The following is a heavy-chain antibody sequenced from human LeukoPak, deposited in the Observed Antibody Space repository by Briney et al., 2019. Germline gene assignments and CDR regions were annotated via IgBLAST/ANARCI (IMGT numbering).Heavy chain of an antibody. Sequence: SETLSLTCTVSGGSISSYYWSWIRQPPGKGLEWIGEINHSGSTNYNPSLKSRVTISVDMSKNQFSLKLSSVTAADTAVYYCARGGRYYGSGSRLLDYWGQGTLVTVSS. CDR2: INHSGST. CDR3: ARGGRYYGSGSRLLDY. V-gene: IGHV4-34*01. D-gene: IGHD3-10*01. CDR1: GGSISSYY. J-gene: IGHJ4*02.